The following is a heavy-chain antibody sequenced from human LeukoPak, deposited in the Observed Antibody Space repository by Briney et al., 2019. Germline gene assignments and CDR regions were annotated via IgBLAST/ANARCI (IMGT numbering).Heavy chain of an antibody. CDR2: IYTSGST. V-gene: IGHV4-4*07. CDR3: ARDVSSSWDHNWFDP. J-gene: IGHJ5*02. D-gene: IGHD6-13*01. Sequence: PSETLSLTCTVSGGSISSYYWSWIRQPPGKGLEWIGRIYTSGSTNYNPSLKSRVTMSVDTSKNQFSLKLSSVTAADTAVYYCARDVSSSWDHNWFDPWGQGTLVTVSS. CDR1: GGSISSYY.